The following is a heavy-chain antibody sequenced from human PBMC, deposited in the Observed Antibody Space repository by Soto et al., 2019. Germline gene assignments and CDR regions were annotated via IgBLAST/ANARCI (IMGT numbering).Heavy chain of an antibody. J-gene: IGHJ6*02. D-gene: IGHD6-13*01. V-gene: IGHV3-30*03. CDR2: ISNDGSNE. Sequence: QVQLVDSGGGVVQPGRSLRLSCAASGFTFSNYGMHWVRQAPGKGLEWLAGISNDGSNENYADSVKGRFTISRDNSKNMVYLQTNSLRAEDRAVYYCARYSSTTNYYDGMDVWGQGTTVTVSS. CDR3: ARYSSTTNYYDGMDV. CDR1: GFTFSNYG.